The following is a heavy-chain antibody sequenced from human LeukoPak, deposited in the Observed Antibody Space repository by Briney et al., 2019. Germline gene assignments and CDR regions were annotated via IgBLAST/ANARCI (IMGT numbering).Heavy chain of an antibody. V-gene: IGHV4-31*03. CDR3: ARAPASGSVSKPYYFDY. CDR1: GVSISSGGYY. D-gene: IGHD3-10*01. J-gene: IGHJ4*02. CDR2: IYYSGST. Sequence: PSQTLSLTCTVSGVSISSGGYYWSWIRQHPGKGLEWIGYIYYSGSTYYNPSLKSRVTISVDTSKNQFSLKLSSVTAADTAVYYCARAPASGSVSKPYYFDYWGQGTLVTVSS.